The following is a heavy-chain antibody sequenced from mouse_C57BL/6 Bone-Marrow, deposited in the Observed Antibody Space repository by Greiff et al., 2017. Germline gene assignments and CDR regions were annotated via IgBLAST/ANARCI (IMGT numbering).Heavy chain of an antibody. CDR1: GFTFSDYY. Sequence: EVKLEESGGGLVQPGGSLKLSCAASGFTFSDYYMYWVRQTPEKKLEWVAYISNGGGSTYYPDTVKGRFTISRDNAKKTLYLQMSRLKSEDTAMYYCARDLLCDYWGQGTSVTVSS. CDR3: ARDLLCDY. V-gene: IGHV5-12*01. D-gene: IGHD2-1*01. CDR2: ISNGGGST. J-gene: IGHJ4*01.